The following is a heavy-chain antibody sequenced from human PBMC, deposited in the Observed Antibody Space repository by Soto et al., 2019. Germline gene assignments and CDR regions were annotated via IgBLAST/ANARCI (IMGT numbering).Heavy chain of an antibody. D-gene: IGHD3-3*01. CDR1: GGTSTRYA. J-gene: IGHJ4*02. V-gene: IGHV1-69*06. CDR3: NRGSEYDFWSGYL. Sequence: QERLVQSGAEVRKPGSSVKVSCKVTGGTSTRYAINWVRQAPGQGLEWMGGIVPMFGSSKYAQKFQGRVTITADTSTNIAYMELRSLRSEDTAVYYCNRGSEYDFWSGYLWGQGTLVSVSS. CDR2: IVPMFGSS.